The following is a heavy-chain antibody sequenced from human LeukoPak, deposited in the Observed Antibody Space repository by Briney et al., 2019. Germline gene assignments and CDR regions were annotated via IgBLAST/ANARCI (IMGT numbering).Heavy chain of an antibody. Sequence: NPGGSLRLSCAASGFTFSDYYMSWIRQAPGKGLEWVSYISSSGSTIYYADSVKGRFTISRDNAKNSLYLQMNSLRAEDTAVYYCARLWFGELLWLDYWGQGTLVTVSS. D-gene: IGHD3-10*01. CDR3: ARLWFGELLWLDY. V-gene: IGHV3-11*01. CDR1: GFTFSDYY. J-gene: IGHJ4*02. CDR2: ISSSGSTI.